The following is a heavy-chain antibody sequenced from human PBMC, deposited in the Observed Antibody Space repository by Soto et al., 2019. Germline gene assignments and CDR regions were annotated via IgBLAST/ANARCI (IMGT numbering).Heavy chain of an antibody. CDR3: ARDWGTPGRGSAVGYYYHYGMDV. CDR1: KFTFSGFW. Sequence: EVQLVESGGGLVQPGGSLRLSCAASKFTFSGFWRNWVRQAPGKGLEWVANIKEDGSEKNYVDSVKGRFTISRDNAKNSLYVQMNSLRGEDTAVYYCARDWGTPGRGSAVGYYYHYGMDVWGQGTTVTVSS. CDR2: IKEDGSEK. J-gene: IGHJ6*02. V-gene: IGHV3-7*05. D-gene: IGHD1-1*01.